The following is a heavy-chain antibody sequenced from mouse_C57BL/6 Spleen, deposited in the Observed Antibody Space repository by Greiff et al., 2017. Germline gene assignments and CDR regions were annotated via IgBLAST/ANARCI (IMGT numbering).Heavy chain of an antibody. V-gene: IGHV5-9*01. J-gene: IGHJ2*01. D-gene: IGHD2-12*01. CDR3: ARLLGYYSLDY. Sequence: EVQLVESGGGLVKPGGSLKLSCAASGFTFSSYTMSWVRQTPEKRLEWVATISGGGGNTYYPDSVKGRFTISRDNAKNTLYLQMSSLRSEDTALYYCARLLGYYSLDYWGQGTTLTVSS. CDR2: ISGGGGNT. CDR1: GFTFSSYT.